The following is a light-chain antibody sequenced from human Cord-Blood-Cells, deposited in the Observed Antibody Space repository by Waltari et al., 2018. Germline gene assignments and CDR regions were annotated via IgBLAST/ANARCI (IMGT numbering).Light chain of an antibody. CDR1: SSDAGSYNL. Sequence: QSALTQPASVSGSPGPSITLSSTGTSSDAGSYNLVSWYQQHPGKAPKLMIYEGSKRPSGVSNRFSGSKSGNTASLTISGLQAEDEADYYCCSYAGSSTWVFGGGTKLTVL. J-gene: IGLJ3*02. CDR3: CSYAGSSTWV. CDR2: EGS. V-gene: IGLV2-23*01.